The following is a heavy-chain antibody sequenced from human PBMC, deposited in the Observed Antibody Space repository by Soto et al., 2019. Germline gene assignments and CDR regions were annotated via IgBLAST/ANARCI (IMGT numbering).Heavy chain of an antibody. D-gene: IGHD3-22*01. Sequence: SETLSLTCTVSGCSISSSFLSWIRQAPGKGLEWIGYIYYSGSTNYIPSLKSRVTISVDTTKNQFSQKLISVPAADTTVYYCGRRASGYPYYFDYWGQGTLVTVSS. V-gene: IGHV4-59*01. CDR2: IYYSGST. J-gene: IGHJ4*02. CDR1: GCSISSSF. CDR3: GRRASGYPYYFDY.